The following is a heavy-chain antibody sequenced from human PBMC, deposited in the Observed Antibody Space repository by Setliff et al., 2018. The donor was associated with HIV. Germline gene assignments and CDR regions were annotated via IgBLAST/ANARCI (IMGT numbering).Heavy chain of an antibody. Sequence: GESLKISCEASAFGVYNNYFTWVRQAPGKGLECVSVIFGGDATYYAESVQGRFTISRDSPRNKVYLQMNSLRPEDTALYYCARGGGRHSLDSWGQGSLVTVSS. D-gene: IGHD3-16*01. J-gene: IGHJ5*01. CDR2: IFGGDAT. CDR1: AFGVYNNY. V-gene: IGHV3-66*02. CDR3: ARGGGRHSLDS.